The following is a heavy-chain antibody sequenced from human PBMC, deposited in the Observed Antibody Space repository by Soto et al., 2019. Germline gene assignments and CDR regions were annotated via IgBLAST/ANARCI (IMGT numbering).Heavy chain of an antibody. J-gene: IGHJ4*02. CDR1: GFTVSGNY. CDR3: ATPRLRKYYCDY. CDR2: IYGGDST. Sequence: EVQLVESGGGLVQPGGSLRLSCAASGFTVSGNYMSWVRQAPGKGLEWVSIIYGGDSTYYPEVLKGGFTTCRDNSKNSQYLQMNNRTAEDTGIYYRATPRLRKYYCDYRGQGTLVVVSS. V-gene: IGHV3-66*04.